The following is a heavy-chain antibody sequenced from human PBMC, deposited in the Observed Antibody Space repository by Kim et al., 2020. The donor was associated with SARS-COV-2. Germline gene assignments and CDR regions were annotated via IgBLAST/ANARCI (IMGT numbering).Heavy chain of an antibody. V-gene: IGHV3-21*01. CDR3: ARGTQGG. Sequence: GGSLRLSCAASGFTFSSYSMNWVRQAPGKGLEWVSAISSSSSYTYYADSVKGRFTISRDNAKNSLYLQMNSLRAEDTAVYYCARGTQGGWGGGYLGTVS. CDR1: GFTFSSYS. J-gene: IGHJ4*02. CDR2: ISSSSSYT.